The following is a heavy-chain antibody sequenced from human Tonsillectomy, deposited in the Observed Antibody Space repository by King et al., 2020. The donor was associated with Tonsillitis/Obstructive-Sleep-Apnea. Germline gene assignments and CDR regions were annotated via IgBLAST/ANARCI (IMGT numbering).Heavy chain of an antibody. CDR2: IFSNDEK. CDR3: ARMVIRGYCSSTSCYKTGSWFDP. D-gene: IGHD2-2*02. Sequence: VTLKESGPVLVKPTETLTLTCTVSGFSLSNARMGVSWIRQPPGKALEWLAHIFSNDEKSYSTSLKSRLTISKDTSKSQVVLTMTNMDPVDTATYYCARMVIRGYCSSTSCYKTGSWFDPWGQGTLVTVSS. V-gene: IGHV2-26*01. J-gene: IGHJ5*02. CDR1: GFSLSNARMG.